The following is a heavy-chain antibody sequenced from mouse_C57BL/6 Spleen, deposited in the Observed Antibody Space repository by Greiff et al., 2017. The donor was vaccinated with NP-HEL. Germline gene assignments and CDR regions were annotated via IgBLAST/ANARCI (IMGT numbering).Heavy chain of an antibody. D-gene: IGHD1-1*01. J-gene: IGHJ2*01. CDR2: IYPGSGST. CDR3: ASLQFITTVVATRYYFDY. CDR1: GYTFTSYW. Sequence: QVQLQQPGAELVKPGASVKMSCKASGYTFTSYWITWVKQRPGQGLEWIGDIYPGSGSTNYNEKFKIKATLTVDTSSRTAYMQLSSLTSEDSAVYYCASLQFITTVVATRYYFDYWGQGTTLTVSS. V-gene: IGHV1-55*01.